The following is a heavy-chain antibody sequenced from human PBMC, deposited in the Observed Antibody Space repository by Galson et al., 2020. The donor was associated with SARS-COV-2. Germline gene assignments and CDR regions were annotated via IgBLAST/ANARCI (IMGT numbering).Heavy chain of an antibody. V-gene: IGHV3-9*01. CDR3: AKKIAAAARAVYAFDI. CDR1: GFTFDDYA. D-gene: IGHD6-13*01. J-gene: IGHJ3*02. CDR2: ISWNSGSI. Sequence: GGSLRLSCAASGFTFDDYAMHWVRQAPGKGLEWVSGISWNSGSIGYADSVKGRFTISRDNAKNSLYLQMNSLRAEDTALYYCAKKIAAAARAVYAFDIWGQGTMVTVSS.